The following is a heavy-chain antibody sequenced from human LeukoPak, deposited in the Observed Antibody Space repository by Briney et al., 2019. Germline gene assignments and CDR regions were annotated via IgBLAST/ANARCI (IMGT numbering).Heavy chain of an antibody. V-gene: IGHV1-24*01. CDR1: RSTLTEFS. J-gene: IGHJ5*02. CDR3: AAYDMFDP. CDR2: FDPDDGKT. D-gene: IGHD3-9*01. Sequence: GASVKVSCKVSRSTLTEFSMHWVRQAPGKGLEWMGGFDPDDGKTIYAQKFQGRLTMTEDTPTDTAYMELSSLRFEDTAVYYCAAYDMFDPWGQGTLVTVSS.